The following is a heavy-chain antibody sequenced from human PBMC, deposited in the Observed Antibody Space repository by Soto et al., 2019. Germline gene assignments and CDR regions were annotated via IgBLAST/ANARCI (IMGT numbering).Heavy chain of an antibody. J-gene: IGHJ6*02. D-gene: IGHD6-19*01. CDR2: IYYSGST. V-gene: IGHV4-39*01. Sequence: SETLSLTCTVSGGSISNSSYYWGWIRQPPGKGLEWIGSIYYSGSTYYNPSLKSRVTISVDTSKNQFSLKLSSVTAADTAVYYCASLLGYSSGWPYYYYGMDVWGQGTQVTVSS. CDR1: GGSISNSSYY. CDR3: ASLLGYSSGWPYYYYGMDV.